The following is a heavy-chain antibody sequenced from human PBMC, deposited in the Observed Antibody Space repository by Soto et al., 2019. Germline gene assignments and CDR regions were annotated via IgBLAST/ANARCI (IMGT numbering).Heavy chain of an antibody. CDR2: INHSGST. V-gene: IGHV4-34*01. CDR1: GGSFSGYY. J-gene: IGHJ4*02. D-gene: IGHD1-26*01. Sequence: SETLSLTCAVYGGSFSGYYWSWIRQPPGKGLEWIGEINHSGSTNYNPSLKSRVTISVDTSKNQFSLKLSSVTAADTAVYYCANTVSIVGATTSDYFDYWGQGTLVTVSS. CDR3: ANTVSIVGATTSDYFDY.